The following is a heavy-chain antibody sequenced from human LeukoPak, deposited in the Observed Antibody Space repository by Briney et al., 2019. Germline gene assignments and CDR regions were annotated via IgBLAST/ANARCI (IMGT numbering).Heavy chain of an antibody. CDR1: GGSFSGYY. Sequence: SETLSLTCAVYGGSFSGYYWSWIRQPPGKGLEWIGEINHSGSTNYNPSLKSRVTISVDTSKNQFSLKLSSVTAADTAVYYCARKGSGWADAFDIWGQGTMVTVSS. V-gene: IGHV4-34*01. D-gene: IGHD6-19*01. CDR3: ARKGSGWADAFDI. CDR2: INHSGST. J-gene: IGHJ3*02.